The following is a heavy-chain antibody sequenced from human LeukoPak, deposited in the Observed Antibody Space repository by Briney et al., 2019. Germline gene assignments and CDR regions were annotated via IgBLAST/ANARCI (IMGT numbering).Heavy chain of an antibody. Sequence: PGGSLRLSCTVSGFTVSSNSMSWVRQAPGKGLEWVSFIYSDNTHYSDSVKGRFTISRDNSKNTLYLQMNSLRAEDTAVYYCAKGPLPRIDYWGQGTLVTVSS. V-gene: IGHV3-53*01. CDR3: AKGPLPRIDY. CDR1: GFTVSSNS. J-gene: IGHJ4*02. CDR2: IYSDNT.